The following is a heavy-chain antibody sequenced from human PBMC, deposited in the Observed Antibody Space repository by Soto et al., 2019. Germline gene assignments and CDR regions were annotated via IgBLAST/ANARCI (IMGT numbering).Heavy chain of an antibody. Sequence: GASVKVSCKASGGTFSSYRINWVRQARGQGLEWLGGIVPIYRTADYAQKFQGRVTITADESTRTVYMELSSLKSQDTALYYCARDSGAKLSSSWGQGXLVTVYS. CDR2: IVPIYRTA. J-gene: IGHJ4*02. CDR3: ARDSGAKLSSS. CDR1: GGTFSSYR. V-gene: IGHV1-69*13. D-gene: IGHD6-13*01.